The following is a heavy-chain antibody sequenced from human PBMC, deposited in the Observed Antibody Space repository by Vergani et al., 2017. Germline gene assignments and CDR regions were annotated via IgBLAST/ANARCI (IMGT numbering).Heavy chain of an antibody. CDR1: GFTFSNYG. V-gene: IGHV3-33*01. J-gene: IGHJ4*02. Sequence: QVRLVESGGGVVQPGRSLRLSCAASGFTFSNYGMHWVRQAPGKGLEWVAVIWYDGNKKYYADSVKGRLTISRDNSKNTLYLQMNSLRAEDTAVYYCARDLWTFGGVIVIGYWGQGTLVTVSS. CDR2: IWYDGNKK. CDR3: ARDLWTFGGVIVIGY. D-gene: IGHD3-16*02.